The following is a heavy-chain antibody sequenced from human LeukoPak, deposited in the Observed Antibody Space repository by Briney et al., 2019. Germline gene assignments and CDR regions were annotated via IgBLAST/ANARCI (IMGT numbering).Heavy chain of an antibody. D-gene: IGHD2-15*01. CDR3: ARIPGYCSGGSCYTGFDY. CDR2: IYYSGST. Sequence: SETLSLTCTVSGGSISSSSYYWGWIRQPPGKGLEWIGSIYYSGSTYYNPSLKSRVTISVDTSKNQFSLKLSSVTAADTAVYYCARIPGYCSGGSCYTGFDYWGQGTLVTVSS. J-gene: IGHJ4*02. V-gene: IGHV4-39*07. CDR1: GGSISSSSYY.